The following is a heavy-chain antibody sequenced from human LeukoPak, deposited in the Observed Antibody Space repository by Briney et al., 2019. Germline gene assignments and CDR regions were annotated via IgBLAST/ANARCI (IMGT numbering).Heavy chain of an antibody. Sequence: SETLSLTCTVSGGSISSYYRSWIRQPPGKGLEWIGYFYDSGSTNYNPSLKSQLTISVDTSKNQFSLKLSPVTAADTAVYYCARIGATSGLDSWGQGTLVTVSS. CDR1: GGSISSYY. V-gene: IGHV4-59*01. CDR2: FYDSGST. CDR3: ARIGATSGLDS. J-gene: IGHJ4*02. D-gene: IGHD3-10*01.